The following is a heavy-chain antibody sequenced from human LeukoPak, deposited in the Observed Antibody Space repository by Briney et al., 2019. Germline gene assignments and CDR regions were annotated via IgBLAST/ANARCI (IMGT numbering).Heavy chain of an antibody. J-gene: IGHJ3*02. D-gene: IGHD2-2*01. V-gene: IGHV4-38-2*02. Sequence: PPETLSLTCTVSGYSISSGYYWGWIRQPPGKGLEWIGSIYHSGSTYYNPSLKSRVTISVDTSKKQFSLKLSSVTAADTAMYFCARMYCSTTSCSYGFDIWAQGTMVTVSS. CDR2: IYHSGST. CDR3: ARMYCSTTSCSYGFDI. CDR1: GYSISSGYY.